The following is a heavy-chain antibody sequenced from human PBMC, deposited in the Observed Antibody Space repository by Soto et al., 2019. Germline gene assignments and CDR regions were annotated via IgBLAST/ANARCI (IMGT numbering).Heavy chain of an antibody. D-gene: IGHD4-17*01. V-gene: IGHV3-23*01. J-gene: IGHJ4*02. Sequence: GGSLRLSCAVSGFTFSSYSMSWVRQAPGKGLEWVSAISGGGGSTYYAGSVKGRFTISRDNSKNTLHLQMNSLRAEDTAVYYCAKVLVRSMVTTPFDYWGQGTLVTVSS. CDR1: GFTFSSYS. CDR3: AKVLVRSMVTTPFDY. CDR2: ISGGGGST.